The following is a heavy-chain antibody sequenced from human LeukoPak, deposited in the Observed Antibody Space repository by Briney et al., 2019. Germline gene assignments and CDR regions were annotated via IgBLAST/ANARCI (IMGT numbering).Heavy chain of an antibody. CDR2: ISYDGSNK. CDR1: GFTFSSYG. CDR3: ARDYKYAFDN. J-gene: IGHJ4*02. V-gene: IGHV3-30*03. D-gene: IGHD5-24*01. Sequence: PGGSLRLSCAASGFTFSSYGMHWVRQAPGKGLEWVAVISYDGSNKYYADSVKGRFTISGDKAKNSLYLQMNSLRVEDTAVYYCARDYKYAFDNWGQGTLVTVSS.